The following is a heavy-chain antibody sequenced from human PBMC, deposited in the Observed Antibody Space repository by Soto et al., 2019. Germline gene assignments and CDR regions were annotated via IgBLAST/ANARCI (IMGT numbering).Heavy chain of an antibody. CDR1: GFTFDDYA. J-gene: IGHJ4*02. V-gene: IGHV3-9*01. CDR3: AKDRDHQDSSSWYGGLDY. D-gene: IGHD6-13*01. CDR2: ISWNSGSI. Sequence: PGGSLRLSCAASGFTFDDYAMHWVRQAPGKGLEWVSGISWNSGSIGYADSVKGRFTISRDNAKNSLYLQMNSLRAEDTALYYCAKDRDHQDSSSWYGGLDYWGQGTLVTVSS.